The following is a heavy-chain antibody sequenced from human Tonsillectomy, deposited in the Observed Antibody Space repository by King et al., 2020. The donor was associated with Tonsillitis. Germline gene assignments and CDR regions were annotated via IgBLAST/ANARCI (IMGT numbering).Heavy chain of an antibody. D-gene: IGHD3-3*01. CDR2: LNWNGGST. Sequence: VQLVESGGSVVRPGGSLRLSCAASGFTFADHGMSWVRQAPGKGLEWVSGLNWNGGSTSYADSVKGRFTISRDNAKNSLYLQMNSLRAEDTDLYHCSRDFSIFGLDVWGQGTTVTVSS. J-gene: IGHJ6*02. V-gene: IGHV3-20*01. CDR3: SRDFSIFGLDV. CDR1: GFTFADHG.